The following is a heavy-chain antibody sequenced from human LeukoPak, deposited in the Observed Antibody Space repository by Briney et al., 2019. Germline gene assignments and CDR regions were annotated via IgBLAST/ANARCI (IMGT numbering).Heavy chain of an antibody. CDR3: AKGGQDFDFWRFDL. V-gene: IGHV3-23*01. D-gene: IGHD3-3*01. Sequence: GGSLRLSCAPSGFTFSDSAVSWVRQSPGEGLEWVSSISDTGGRTYYADSVKGRFTITRDNSRNTVYLQMNQMRAGDTARYYCAKGGQDFDFWRFDLWGQGILVTVSS. J-gene: IGHJ5*02. CDR2: ISDTGGRT. CDR1: GFTFSDSA.